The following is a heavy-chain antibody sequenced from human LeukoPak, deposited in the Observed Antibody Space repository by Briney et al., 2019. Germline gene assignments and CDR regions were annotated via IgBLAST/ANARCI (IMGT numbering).Heavy chain of an antibody. D-gene: IGHD3-10*01. CDR1: GDSTSNNIYH. V-gene: IGHV4-39*07. Sequence: PSETLSLTCTVSGDSTSNNIYHWGWIRQPPGKGLEWIGSIYYSGTTYYNPSLKSRVTISLDTSKNQFSLKLSSVTAADTAVYYCARERRGAARRKIFNSWGQGTLAIVSS. J-gene: IGHJ5*02. CDR3: ARERRGAARRKIFNS. CDR2: IYYSGTT.